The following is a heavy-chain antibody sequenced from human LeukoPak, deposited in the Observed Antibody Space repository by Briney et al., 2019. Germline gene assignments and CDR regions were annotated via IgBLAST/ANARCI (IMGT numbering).Heavy chain of an antibody. Sequence: GGSLRLSCAASGFIFSSYAMSWVRQAPGKGLEWVSGISGSGGSTYYADSVKGRFTISRDNSKNTLYLQMNSLRAEDTAVYYCAKDKGSVWYNWNYRLRYYFDYWGQGTLVTVSS. D-gene: IGHD1-7*01. CDR2: ISGSGGST. CDR1: GFIFSSYA. J-gene: IGHJ4*02. V-gene: IGHV3-23*01. CDR3: AKDKGSVWYNWNYRLRYYFDY.